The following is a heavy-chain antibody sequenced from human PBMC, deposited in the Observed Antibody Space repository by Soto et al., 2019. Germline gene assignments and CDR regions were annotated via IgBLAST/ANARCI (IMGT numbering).Heavy chain of an antibody. Sequence: PSETLSLTCAVYGGSFSGYYWSWIRQPPGKGLEWIGEINHSGSTNYNPSLKSRVTISVDTSKNQFSLKLSSVTAADTAVYYCARDRSWIQLWLIGGFDYWGQGTLVTVSS. CDR3: ARDRSWIQLWLIGGFDY. CDR1: GGSFSGYY. V-gene: IGHV4-34*01. J-gene: IGHJ4*02. CDR2: INHSGST. D-gene: IGHD5-18*01.